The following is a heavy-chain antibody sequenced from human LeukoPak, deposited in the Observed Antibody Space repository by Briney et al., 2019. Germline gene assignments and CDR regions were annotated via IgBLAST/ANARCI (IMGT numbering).Heavy chain of an antibody. CDR1: GFTFSNYW. D-gene: IGHD1-26*01. V-gene: IGHV3-21*01. J-gene: IGHJ6*03. Sequence: GGSLRLSCVGSGFTFSNYWMHWVRQAPGKAMEWVSSITSSGTYTFYADSVKGRFTISRDNAKNSLYLQMDSLGPEDTAVYYCARDPYSGNYGTYYYYYMDVWGKGTTVTISS. CDR2: ITSSGTYT. CDR3: ARDPYSGNYGTYYYYYMDV.